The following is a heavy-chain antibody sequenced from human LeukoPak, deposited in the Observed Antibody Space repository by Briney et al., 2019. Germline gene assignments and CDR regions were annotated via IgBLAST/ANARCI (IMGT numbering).Heavy chain of an antibody. V-gene: IGHV3-9*03. CDR1: GFTFDDYA. CDR3: AKGGDSDYYYYMDV. CDR2: ISWNSGSI. D-gene: IGHD3-10*01. J-gene: IGHJ6*03. Sequence: GGSLRLSCAASGFTFDDYAMLWVRQAPGKGLEWVSGISWNSGSIGYADSVKGRFTISRDNAKNSLYLQMNSLRAEDMALYYCAKGGDSDYYYYMDVWGKGTTVTVSS.